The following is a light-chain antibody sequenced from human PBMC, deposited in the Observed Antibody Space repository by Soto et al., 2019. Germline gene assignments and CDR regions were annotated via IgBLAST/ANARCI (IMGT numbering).Light chain of an antibody. J-gene: IGKJ5*01. CDR2: GAS. CDR3: QQYGISPPS. CDR1: QSVSSSY. Sequence: VLTQSAGTLSLSPGERATLSCRASQSVSSSYLAWYQQKPGQAPRLLIYGASSRATGIPDRFSGSGSGTDFTLTISRLEPEDFAVYYCQQYGISPPSFGQGTRLENK. V-gene: IGKV3-20*01.